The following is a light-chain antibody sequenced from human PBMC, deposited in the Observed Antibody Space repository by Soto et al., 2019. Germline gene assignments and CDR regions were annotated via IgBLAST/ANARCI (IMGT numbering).Light chain of an antibody. CDR3: QQYNDSFPYT. CDR1: QSISSW. CDR2: AAS. Sequence: DIQMTQSPSTLSASVGDRVTITCRASQSISSWLAWYQQKPGTAPKLLIYAASTLESGVPSRFSGSRSGTEFTLTVSSLQTDDFATYYCQQYNDSFPYTFGQGTKLEIK. V-gene: IGKV1-5*03. J-gene: IGKJ2*01.